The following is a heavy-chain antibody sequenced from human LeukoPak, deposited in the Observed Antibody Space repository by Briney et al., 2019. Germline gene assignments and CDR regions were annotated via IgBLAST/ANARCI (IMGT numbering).Heavy chain of an antibody. CDR1: GITFSKYG. Sequence: GGTLRLSCAASGITFSKYGMSWVRQAPGKGLEWVANIKQDGSEKYYVDSVKGRFTISRDNAKNSLYLQMNSLRAEDTAVYYCARPSYYYDSSGIDYWGQGTLVTVSS. CDR3: ARPSYYYDSSGIDY. CDR2: IKQDGSEK. D-gene: IGHD3-22*01. V-gene: IGHV3-7*01. J-gene: IGHJ4*02.